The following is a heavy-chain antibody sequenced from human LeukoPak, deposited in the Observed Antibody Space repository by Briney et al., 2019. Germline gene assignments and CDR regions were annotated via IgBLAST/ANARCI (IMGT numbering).Heavy chain of an antibody. J-gene: IGHJ4*02. Sequence: SETLSLTCAAYGGSFNNSYWTWIRQSPGKGLEWIGEINHNGTTRYNKPLKSRVTISIDTSKNQFSLKMSSVTAADTAVYYCARVYNWNSSGLGAPRDWGRGTLLTVSS. CDR1: GGSFNNSY. D-gene: IGHD1-7*01. CDR2: INHNGTT. V-gene: IGHV4-34*01. CDR3: ARVYNWNSSGLGAPRD.